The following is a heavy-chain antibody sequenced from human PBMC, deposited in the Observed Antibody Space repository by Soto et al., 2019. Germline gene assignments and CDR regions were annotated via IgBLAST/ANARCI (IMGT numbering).Heavy chain of an antibody. V-gene: IGHV3-23*01. J-gene: IGHJ5*01. Sequence: RGPLRLSCAASGFSFSSHVVSWVRQAPGKGLEWVSSISGSGGGTYYADSVKGRFIISRDNSKNTLDLQMNSLRVEDAAVYYFAKGWCDSWGQGT. CDR3: AKGWCDS. CDR1: GFSFSSHV. CDR2: ISGSGGGT.